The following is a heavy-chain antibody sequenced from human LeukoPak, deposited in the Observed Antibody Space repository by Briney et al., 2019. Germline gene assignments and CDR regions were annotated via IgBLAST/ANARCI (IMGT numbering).Heavy chain of an antibody. CDR1: GGSISSYY. Sequence: SETLSLNCTVSGGSISSYYWSWIRQPPGKGLEWIGYIYYSGSTNYNPSLKSRVTISVDTSKNQFSLKLSSVTAADTAVYYCARDTGTLGTDYWGQGTLVTVSS. CDR2: IYYSGST. CDR3: ARDTGTLGTDY. V-gene: IGHV4-59*01. D-gene: IGHD2-8*02. J-gene: IGHJ4*02.